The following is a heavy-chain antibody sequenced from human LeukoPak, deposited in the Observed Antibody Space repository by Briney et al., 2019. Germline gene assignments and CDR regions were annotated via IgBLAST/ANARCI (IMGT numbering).Heavy chain of an antibody. CDR3: ARDFYDTSGYYYDY. V-gene: IGHV3-21*01. J-gene: IGHJ4*02. CDR2: ITTSSSYM. Sequence: GGSLRLSCAASGFTFSAYNMNWVRRTPGKGLEWVSSITTSSSYMFYADSVRGRFTISRDNAENSLYLQMNSLRAEDTAVYYCARDFYDTSGYYYDYWGQGTLVTVSS. CDR1: GFTFSAYN. D-gene: IGHD3-22*01.